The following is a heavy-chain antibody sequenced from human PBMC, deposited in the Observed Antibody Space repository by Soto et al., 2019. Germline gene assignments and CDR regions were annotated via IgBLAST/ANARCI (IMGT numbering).Heavy chain of an antibody. D-gene: IGHD2-8*01. J-gene: IGHJ4*02. CDR1: GFTFSSYS. Sequence: LRLSCAASGFTFSSYSMNWVRQAPGKGLEWVSSISSSSSYIYYADSVKGRFTISRDNAKNSLYLQMNSLRAEDTAVYYCARVPGYCTNGVCPRDYWGQGTLVTVSS. V-gene: IGHV3-21*01. CDR3: ARVPGYCTNGVCPRDY. CDR2: ISSSSSYI.